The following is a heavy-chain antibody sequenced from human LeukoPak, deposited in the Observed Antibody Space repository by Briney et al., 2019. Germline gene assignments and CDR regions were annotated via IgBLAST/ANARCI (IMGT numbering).Heavy chain of an antibody. D-gene: IGHD1-26*01. CDR1: GYAFTSYG. CDR3: ARWAGYSGSYEIDY. CDR2: ISAYNGNT. J-gene: IGHJ4*02. V-gene: IGHV1-18*01. Sequence: ASVKVSCKASGYAFTSYGISWVRQAPGQGLEWMGWISAYNGNTNYAQKLRGRVTMTTDTSTSTAYMELRSLRSDDTAVYYCARWAGYSGSYEIDYWGQGTLVTVSS.